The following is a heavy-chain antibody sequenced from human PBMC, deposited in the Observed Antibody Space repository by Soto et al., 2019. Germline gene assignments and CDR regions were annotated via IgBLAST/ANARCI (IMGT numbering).Heavy chain of an antibody. D-gene: IGHD3-10*01. CDR3: TKATGRRVRGVIIWFDP. J-gene: IGHJ5*02. CDR1: GFTFGDYA. V-gene: IGHV3-49*03. CDR2: IRSKAYGGTT. Sequence: GGSLRLSCTASGFTFGDYAMSWFRQAPGKGLEWVGFIRSKAYGGTTEYAASVKGRFTISRDDSKSIAYLQMNSLKTEDTAVYYCTKATGRRVRGVIIWFDPWGQGTLVTVSS.